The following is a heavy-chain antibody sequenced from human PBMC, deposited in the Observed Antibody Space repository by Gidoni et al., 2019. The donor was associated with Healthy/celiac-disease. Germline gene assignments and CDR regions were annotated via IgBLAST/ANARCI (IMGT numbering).Heavy chain of an antibody. CDR2: IIPILGIA. V-gene: IGHV1-69*04. Sequence: QVQLVQSGAEVKKPGSSVKVSCKPSGGTFSTYAISWVRQAPGQGLEWMGRIIPILGIANYAQKFQGRVTITADKSTSTAYMELSSLGSEDTAVYYCARERGYSGSNTYSILSYYYYGMDVWGQGTTVTVSS. CDR3: ARERGYSGSNTYSILSYYYYGMDV. D-gene: IGHD1-26*01. CDR1: GGTFSTYA. J-gene: IGHJ6*02.